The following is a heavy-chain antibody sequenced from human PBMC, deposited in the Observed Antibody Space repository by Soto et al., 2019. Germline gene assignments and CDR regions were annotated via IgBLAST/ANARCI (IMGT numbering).Heavy chain of an antibody. Sequence: EVQLWESGGGLVQPGGSLRLSCVASGFTFSNYVMTWVRQAPGKGPEWVSVINGRGDTTYYSDSVKGRFTISRDNSKNIVSLQMNGLRAEDTAVYYCAKRTLSLNMFDYWGQGTLVTVSS. CDR2: INGRGDTT. J-gene: IGHJ4*02. CDR1: GFTFSNYV. D-gene: IGHD2-15*01. CDR3: AKRTLSLNMFDY. V-gene: IGHV3-23*01.